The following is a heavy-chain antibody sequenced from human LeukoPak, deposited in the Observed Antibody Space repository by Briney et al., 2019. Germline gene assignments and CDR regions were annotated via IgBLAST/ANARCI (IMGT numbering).Heavy chain of an antibody. J-gene: IGHJ4*02. V-gene: IGHV3-23*01. CDR1: GFTFSSYA. CDR2: ISGSGGST. Sequence: GGSLRPSCAASGFTFSSYAMSWVRQAPGKGLEWVSAISGSGGSTYYADSVKGRFTISRDNSKNTLYLQMNSLRAEDTAVYYCAKDPYPYPVAADYWGQGTLVTVSS. CDR3: AKDPYPYPVAADY. D-gene: IGHD2-2*02.